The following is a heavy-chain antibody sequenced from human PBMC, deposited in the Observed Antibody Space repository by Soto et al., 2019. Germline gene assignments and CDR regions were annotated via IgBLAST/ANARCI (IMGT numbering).Heavy chain of an antibody. D-gene: IGHD3-10*01. J-gene: IGHJ5*02. Sequence: QVQLVQSGAEVKKPGSSVKVSCKASGGTFSSYAISWVRQAPGQGLEWMGGIIPFFGTANYAQKFQGRVTITADESTSTAYMELSSLRAEDTAVYYCASPHGGSWSPPRANWFDPWGQGTLVTVSS. CDR2: IIPFFGTA. CDR3: ASPHGGSWSPPRANWFDP. V-gene: IGHV1-69*01. CDR1: GGTFSSYA.